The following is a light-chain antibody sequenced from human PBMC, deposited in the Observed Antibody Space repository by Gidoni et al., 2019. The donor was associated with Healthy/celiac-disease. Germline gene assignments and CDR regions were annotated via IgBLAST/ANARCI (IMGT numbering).Light chain of an antibody. V-gene: IGKV3-15*01. Sequence: EIVMPQSPATLSVSPGERATLSCRASQSVSSTLAWYQQKPGQAPRLLIYGASTRATGIPARVSGSGSGTEFTLTISSLQSEDFAVYYCQQYNNWHPRTFGQGTKVEIK. CDR3: QQYNNWHPRT. CDR1: QSVSST. J-gene: IGKJ1*01. CDR2: GAS.